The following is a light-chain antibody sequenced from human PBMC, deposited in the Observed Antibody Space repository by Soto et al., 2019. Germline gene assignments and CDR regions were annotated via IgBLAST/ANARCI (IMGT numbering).Light chain of an antibody. CDR3: QYYGT. Sequence: DIQVTQSPSTLSASVGDRVTVTCRASQSINVWLAWYQQKPGKAPKLLIREASSLHTGVPSRFSGSGSGTEFTLTINSLQPDDFATYYCQYYGTFGQVTKLEIK. J-gene: IGKJ2*01. CDR1: QSINVW. CDR2: EAS. V-gene: IGKV1-5*03.